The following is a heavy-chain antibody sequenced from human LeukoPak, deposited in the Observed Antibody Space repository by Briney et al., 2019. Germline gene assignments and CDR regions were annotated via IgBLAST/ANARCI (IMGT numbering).Heavy chain of an antibody. V-gene: IGHV5-51*01. CDR3: ARTTDYLNWFDP. CDR2: IYPGDSDT. CDR1: GCFFTSYW. J-gene: IGHJ5*02. Sequence: GGSLQISCKGSGCFFTSYWIGWARQMPGKGLEWMGIIYPGDSDTRYSPSFQGQVTISADKSISAAYLQWSSLKASDTAVYYCARTTDYLNWFDPWGQGTLVTVSS. D-gene: IGHD4-11*01.